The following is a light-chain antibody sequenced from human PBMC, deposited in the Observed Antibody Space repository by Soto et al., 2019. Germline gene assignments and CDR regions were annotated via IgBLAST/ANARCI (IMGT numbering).Light chain of an antibody. Sequence: EIVLTQSPGTLSLSPGERATLSCRASQSVSSSYLAWYQQKPGQAPRLLIYGASSRATGIPDRFSGSGSVTDFTLTISRLEPEDLAVYYCHQYGTLYTFGQGTKLEIK. CDR3: HQYGTLYT. CDR2: GAS. J-gene: IGKJ2*01. CDR1: QSVSSSY. V-gene: IGKV3-20*01.